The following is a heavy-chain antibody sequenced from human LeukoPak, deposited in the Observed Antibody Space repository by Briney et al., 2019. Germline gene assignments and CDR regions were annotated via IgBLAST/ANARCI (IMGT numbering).Heavy chain of an antibody. D-gene: IGHD6-13*01. Sequence: GGSLRLSCAASGFTFSSYAMHWVRQAPGKGLEWVAVISYDGSNKYYADSVKGRFTISRDNAKNSLYLQMNSLRAEDTAVYYCARDSSSWSNWFDPWGQGTLVTVSS. CDR2: ISYDGSNK. J-gene: IGHJ5*02. V-gene: IGHV3-30-3*01. CDR1: GFTFSSYA. CDR3: ARDSSSWSNWFDP.